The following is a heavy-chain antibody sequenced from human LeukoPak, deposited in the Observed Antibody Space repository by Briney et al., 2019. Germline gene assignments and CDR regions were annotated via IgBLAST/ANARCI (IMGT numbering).Heavy chain of an antibody. CDR3: ARDGVVVPAAMYNYYYGMDV. CDR1: GGSISSSNW. CDR2: IYHSGST. Sequence: SGTLSLTCAVSGGSISSSNWWSWVRQPPGKGLEWIGEIYHSGSTNYNPSLKSRVTISVDKSKNQLSLKLSSVTAADTAVYYCARDGVVVPAAMYNYYYGMDVWGQGTTVTVSS. J-gene: IGHJ6*02. D-gene: IGHD2-2*01. V-gene: IGHV4-4*02.